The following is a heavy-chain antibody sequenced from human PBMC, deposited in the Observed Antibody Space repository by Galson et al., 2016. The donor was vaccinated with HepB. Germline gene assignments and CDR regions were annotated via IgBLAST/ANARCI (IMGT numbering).Heavy chain of an antibody. CDR1: GGSISSGSYF. CDR3: AVWCGDVNY. Sequence: TLSLTCTVSGGSISSGSYFCNWIRQPAGKGLEWIGSMFTSGNSNYNPSLKSRVTISLDTSKNQFFLKMSSVTAADTAVYYCAVWCGDVNYWGQGILVTGSS. CDR2: MFTSGNS. D-gene: IGHD3-10*01. J-gene: IGHJ4*02. V-gene: IGHV4-61*02.